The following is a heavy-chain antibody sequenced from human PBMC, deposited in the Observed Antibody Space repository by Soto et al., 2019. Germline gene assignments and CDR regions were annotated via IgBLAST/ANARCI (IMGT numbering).Heavy chain of an antibody. Sequence: GGSLRLSCAASGFTFSAFAMHWVRQAPGKGLDWVAVLAYDGTNRYYADSVKGRFTISRDNSKNTLYLHMGGLRGDETAVYYCARGASGGVDYWRQGTPVTVSS. CDR2: LAYDGTNR. J-gene: IGHJ4*02. CDR3: ARGASGGVDY. V-gene: IGHV3-30-3*01. D-gene: IGHD3-10*01. CDR1: GFTFSAFA.